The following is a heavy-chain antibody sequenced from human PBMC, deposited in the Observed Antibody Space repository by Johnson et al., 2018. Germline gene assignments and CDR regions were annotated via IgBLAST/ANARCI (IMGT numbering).Heavy chain of an antibody. CDR2: IIPIFGTA. CDR1: GGTFSSYA. V-gene: IGHV1-69*01. Sequence: VQLVESGAEVKKPGSSVKVSCKASGGTFSSYAISWVRQAPGQGLEWMGGIIPIFGTANYAQKFQGRVTITGDESTSTACMELSSLRSEDTAVYYCARDSRGNSELDYYYYGMDVWGQGTTVTVSS. CDR3: ARDSRGNSELDYYYYGMDV. J-gene: IGHJ6*02. D-gene: IGHD4-23*01.